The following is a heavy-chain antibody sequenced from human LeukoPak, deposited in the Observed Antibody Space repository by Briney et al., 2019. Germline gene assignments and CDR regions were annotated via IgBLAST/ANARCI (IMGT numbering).Heavy chain of an antibody. V-gene: IGHV1-2*02. J-gene: IGHJ4*02. CDR1: GYTFTGYY. CDR3: ARGAYPTPTSSVGY. D-gene: IGHD2-15*01. Sequence: ASVKVSCKASGYTFTGYYIHWVRQAPGQGLEWMGWINPNSGGTNYAQKFQGRVTMTRDTSISTAYMELSRLRSDDTAVYYCARGAYPTPTSSVGYWGQGTLVTVSS. CDR2: INPNSGGT.